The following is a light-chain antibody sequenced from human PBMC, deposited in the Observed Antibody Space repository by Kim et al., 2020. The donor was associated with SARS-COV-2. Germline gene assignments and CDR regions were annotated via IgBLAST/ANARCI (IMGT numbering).Light chain of an antibody. Sequence: SPGERATLSGRASQSVRNNFLAWYQQKPGQAPRLLIHGASTRATGIPDRFSGSGSGTDFTLTIDRLDPEDFAVYFCHQYDDSLWTLGQGTKVDIK. CDR3: HQYDDSLWT. CDR2: GAS. V-gene: IGKV3-20*01. CDR1: QSVRNNF. J-gene: IGKJ1*01.